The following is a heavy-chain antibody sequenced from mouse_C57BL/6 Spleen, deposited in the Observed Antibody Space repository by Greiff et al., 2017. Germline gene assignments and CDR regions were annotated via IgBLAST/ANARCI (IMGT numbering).Heavy chain of an antibody. V-gene: IGHV1-64*01. CDR2: IHPNSGSP. Sequence: QVQLQQPGAELVKPGASVKLSCKASGYTFTSYWMHWVKQRPGQGLEWIGMIHPNSGSPNSNAKFKSKATLTVDKSSSTAYVQLSSLTSEEAAVYDCARDERIYDGYADDWGQGATLTVAS. CDR3: ARDERIYDGYADD. CDR1: GYTFTSYW. J-gene: IGHJ2*01. D-gene: IGHD2-3*01.